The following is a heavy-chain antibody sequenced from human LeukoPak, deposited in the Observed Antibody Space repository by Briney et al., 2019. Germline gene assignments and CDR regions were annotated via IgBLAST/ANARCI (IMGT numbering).Heavy chain of an antibody. V-gene: IGHV3-23*01. CDR2: ISGSGGST. D-gene: IGHD6-13*01. CDR1: GFTFSSYA. Sequence: GGSLRLSCAASGFTFSSYAMSWVRQAPGKGLEWVSAISGSGGSTYYADSVKGRFTISRDNSKNSLYLQMNSLRAEDTAVYYCAGANGIAAAGTSYYFDYWGQGTLATVSS. J-gene: IGHJ4*02. CDR3: AGANGIAAAGTSYYFDY.